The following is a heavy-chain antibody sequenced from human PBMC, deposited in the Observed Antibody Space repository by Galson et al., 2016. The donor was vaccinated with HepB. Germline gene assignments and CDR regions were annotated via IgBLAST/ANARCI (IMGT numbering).Heavy chain of an antibody. CDR2: VWYDGSNK. CDR1: GFTFSSYG. Sequence: SLRLSCAASGFTFSSYGMHWVRQAPGKGLGWVAIVWYDGSNKYYADSVKGRFTISRDNSKNTLYLQMNSLRAEDTAVYYCAKARPITMIVVLGEADFDYWGQGTLVTVSS. V-gene: IGHV3-33*06. J-gene: IGHJ4*02. D-gene: IGHD3-22*01. CDR3: AKARPITMIVVLGEADFDY.